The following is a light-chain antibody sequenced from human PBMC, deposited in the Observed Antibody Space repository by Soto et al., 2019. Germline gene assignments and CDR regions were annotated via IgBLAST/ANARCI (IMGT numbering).Light chain of an antibody. CDR3: GSYTSSSTLV. V-gene: IGLV2-14*01. J-gene: IGLJ2*01. CDR1: SSDVGSYNS. CDR2: DVS. Sequence: QSALTQPASVSESPGQSITISCTGTSSDVGSYNSVSWYQQHPGKAPKVMIYDVSNRPSGVSNRFSGSKSGNTASLTISGLQAEDEADYYYGSYTSSSTLVFGGGTQLTVL.